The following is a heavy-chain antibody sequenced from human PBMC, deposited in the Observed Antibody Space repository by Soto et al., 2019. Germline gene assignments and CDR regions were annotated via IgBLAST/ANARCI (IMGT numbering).Heavy chain of an antibody. Sequence: EVQLVESGGGLVQPGGSLRLTCAASGFSLRGYWMSWVRQAPGKGLEWVANIKQDGSDKRYVDSVKGRFTISRDNAENSMYWQMNSLRAADTAVYYCARGGGNFDQWGQGTLVTVSS. D-gene: IGHD3-16*01. CDR3: ARGGGNFDQ. CDR2: IKQDGSDK. V-gene: IGHV3-7*04. J-gene: IGHJ4*02. CDR1: GFSLRGYW.